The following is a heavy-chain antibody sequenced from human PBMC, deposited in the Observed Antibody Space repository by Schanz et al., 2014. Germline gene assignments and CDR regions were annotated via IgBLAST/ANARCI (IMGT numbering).Heavy chain of an antibody. CDR1: GYSINTSDW. Sequence: QVQLQESGPGLVKPSDTLSLTCAVSGYSINTSDWWGWIRQPPGKGLERIGYIYYSGSTYYNPSLKSRLTISVDTSKTQFSLMLGSGTAADTAVYYCARAAGAVDYWGQGTLVTVSS. J-gene: IGHJ4*02. V-gene: IGHV4-28*07. D-gene: IGHD6-13*01. CDR3: ARAAGAVDY. CDR2: IYYSGST.